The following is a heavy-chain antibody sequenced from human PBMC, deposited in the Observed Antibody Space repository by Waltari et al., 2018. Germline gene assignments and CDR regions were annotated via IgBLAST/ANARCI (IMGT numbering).Heavy chain of an antibody. CDR1: GYTFIDYF. J-gene: IGHJ6*03. V-gene: IGHV1-2*06. CDR3: ARELVAGTSVAKYMDV. Sequence: QVHLVQSGAEVKKPGASVTVSCKASGYTFIDYFLHWARQAPGQGPEWMGRINPNSGDTKYAQKFQGRVTMSRDTSINTAYMELSRLRSDDTAVYYCARELVAGTSVAKYMDVWGKGTTVTVSS. D-gene: IGHD1-7*01. CDR2: INPNSGDT.